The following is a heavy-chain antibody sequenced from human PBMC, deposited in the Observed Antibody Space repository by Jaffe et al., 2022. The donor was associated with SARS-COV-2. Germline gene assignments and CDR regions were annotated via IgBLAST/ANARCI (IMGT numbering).Heavy chain of an antibody. Sequence: EVQVVESGGDLVQPGASLRLSCAGSGFTFANHNMGWFRQAPGKGLEWVANIKEDGSEKYYVDSVRGRFTVSRDNAKNSLYLQMNSLRADDTAIYYCARGSPGWISDFWGQGTRVTVSS. CDR1: GFTFANHN. J-gene: IGHJ4*02. V-gene: IGHV3-7*03. D-gene: IGHD6-19*01. CDR2: IKEDGSEK. CDR3: ARGSPGWISDF.